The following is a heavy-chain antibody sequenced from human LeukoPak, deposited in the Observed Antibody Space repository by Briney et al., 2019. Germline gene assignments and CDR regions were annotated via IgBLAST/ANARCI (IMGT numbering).Heavy chain of an antibody. V-gene: IGHV3-23*01. CDR3: AKDGGLWVSAHWGDS. J-gene: IGHJ4*02. CDR1: GFTFSSYT. D-gene: IGHD7-27*01. Sequence: GGSLRLSCAASGFTFSSYTMSWVRQAPGKGLEWVSTITTSDGNTYYADSVKGRFTISRDDSKNTLFLQMNSLRAEDTAVYYCAKDGGLWVSAHWGDSWGRGTLVTVSS. CDR2: ITTSDGNT.